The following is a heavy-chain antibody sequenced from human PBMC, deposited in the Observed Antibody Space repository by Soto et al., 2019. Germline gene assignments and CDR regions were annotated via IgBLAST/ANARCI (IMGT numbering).Heavy chain of an antibody. J-gene: IGHJ6*02. Sequence: GGSLRLSCAASGFTFSSYAMHWVRQAPGKGLEWVAVISYDGSNKYYADSVKGRFTISRDNSKNTLYLQMNSLRAEDTAVYYCARDGDYYDSSGYLRSYYYGMDVWGQGTTVTVSS. V-gene: IGHV3-30-3*01. CDR1: GFTFSSYA. D-gene: IGHD3-22*01. CDR2: ISYDGSNK. CDR3: ARDGDYYDSSGYLRSYYYGMDV.